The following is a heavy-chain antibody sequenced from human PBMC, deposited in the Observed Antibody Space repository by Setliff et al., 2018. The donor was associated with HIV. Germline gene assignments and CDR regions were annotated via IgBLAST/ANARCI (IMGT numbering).Heavy chain of an antibody. V-gene: IGHV4-61*02. Sequence: PSETLSLTCTVSNGSINSGSYYWSWIRQPAGKRLEWIGRTYTSENTNHNPSFKSRVTISVDVSKNQFYLKLSSVTAADTAVYYCAREYSSSSANWYFDLWGRGTLVTVSS. CDR2: TYTSENT. CDR3: AREYSSSSANWYFDL. CDR1: NGSINSGSYY. D-gene: IGHD6-6*01. J-gene: IGHJ2*01.